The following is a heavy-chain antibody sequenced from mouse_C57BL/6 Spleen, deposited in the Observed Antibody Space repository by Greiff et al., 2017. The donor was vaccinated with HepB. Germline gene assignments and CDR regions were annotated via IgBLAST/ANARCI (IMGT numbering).Heavy chain of an antibody. CDR2: INYDGSST. CDR1: GFTFSDYY. Sequence: VQLKESEGGLVQPGSSMKLSCTASGFTFSDYYMAWVRQVSEKGLEWVANINYDGSSTYYLDSLKSRFIISRDNAKNILYLQMSSLKSEDTATYYCARDRDGTRYWYFDVWGTGTTVTVSS. V-gene: IGHV5-16*01. D-gene: IGHD1-1*01. J-gene: IGHJ1*03. CDR3: ARDRDGTRYWYFDV.